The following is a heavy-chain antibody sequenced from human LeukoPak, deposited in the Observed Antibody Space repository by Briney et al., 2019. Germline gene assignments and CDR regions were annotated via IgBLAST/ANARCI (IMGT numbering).Heavy chain of an antibody. V-gene: IGHV3-33*01. CDR1: GFTFSSYG. CDR3: ARPAYYYDSSGYSL. D-gene: IGHD3-22*01. Sequence: PGGSLRLSCAASGFTFSSYGMHWVRQAPGKGLEWVAVIWYDGSNKYYADSVKGRFTISRDNSKNTLYLQMNSLRAEDTAVYYCARPAYYYDSSGYSLWGQGTLVTVSS. J-gene: IGHJ4*02. CDR2: IWYDGSNK.